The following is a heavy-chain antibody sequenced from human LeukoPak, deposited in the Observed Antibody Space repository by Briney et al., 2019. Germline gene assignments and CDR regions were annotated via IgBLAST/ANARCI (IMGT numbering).Heavy chain of an antibody. CDR3: ARAIRRLYHYYYMDV. V-gene: IGHV4-34*01. CDR2: INHSGST. J-gene: IGHJ6*03. Sequence: SETLSLTCAVYGGSFSGYYWSWIRQPPGKGLEWIGEINHSGSTNYNPSLKSRVTISVDTSKNQFSLKLSSVTAADTAVYYCARAIRRLYHYYYMDVWGKGTTVTVSS. D-gene: IGHD2-2*01. CDR1: GGSFSGYY.